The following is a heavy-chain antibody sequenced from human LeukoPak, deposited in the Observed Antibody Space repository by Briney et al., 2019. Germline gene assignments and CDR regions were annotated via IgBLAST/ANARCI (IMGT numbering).Heavy chain of an antibody. CDR2: FHITGST. CDR3: ASMSQPSGSFDL. D-gene: IGHD3-10*01. V-gene: IGHV4-4*07. Sequence: PSETLSLTCTVSGDSISSYCWSWIRQPAGKGLEWIGRFHITGSTTYNPSLKSRVSISVDTSRNQFSLKPRSVTAADTAVYYCASMSQPSGSFDLWGQGTLVTVSS. CDR1: GDSISSYC. J-gene: IGHJ4*02.